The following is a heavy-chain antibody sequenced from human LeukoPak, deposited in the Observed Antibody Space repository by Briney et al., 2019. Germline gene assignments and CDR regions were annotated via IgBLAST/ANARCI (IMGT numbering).Heavy chain of an antibody. Sequence: GSLRLSCTASGFTFSTYSMNWVRQAPGKGLEWIGEINHSGSTNYNPSLKSRVTISVDTSKNQFSLKLSSVTAADTAVYYCARGRPGGAAAAWGQGTLVTVSS. CDR2: INHSGST. V-gene: IGHV4-34*01. D-gene: IGHD6-13*01. CDR1: GFTFSTYS. J-gene: IGHJ5*02. CDR3: ARGRPGGAAAA.